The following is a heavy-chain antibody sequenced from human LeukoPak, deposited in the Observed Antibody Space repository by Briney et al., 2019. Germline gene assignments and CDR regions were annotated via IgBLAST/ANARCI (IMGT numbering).Heavy chain of an antibody. J-gene: IGHJ4*02. Sequence: SETLSLTCTVSGGSISSYYWSWIRQPPGKGLEWIGYIYYSGSTNYNPSLKSRVTISVDTSKNQFSLKLSSVTAADTAVYYCARSSSYVDYWGQGTLVTVSS. CDR2: IYYSGST. CDR1: GGSISSYY. V-gene: IGHV4-59*01. D-gene: IGHD6-6*01. CDR3: ARSSSYVDY.